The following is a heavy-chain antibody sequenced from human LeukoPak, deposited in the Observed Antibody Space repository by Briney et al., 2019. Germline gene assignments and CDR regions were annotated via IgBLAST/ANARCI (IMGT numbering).Heavy chain of an antibody. J-gene: IGHJ3*02. D-gene: IGHD2-2*02. V-gene: IGHV6-1*01. CDR3: ARVYCSSTSCYTADSDAFDI. CDR2: TYYRSKWYN. Sequence: SQTLSLTCAISGDSVSSNSAAWNWIRQPPSRGLEWLGRTYYRSKWYNDYAVSVKSRITINPDTSKNQFSLQLNSVTPEDTAVYYCARVYCSSTSCYTADSDAFDIWGQGTMVTVSS. CDR1: GDSVSSNSAA.